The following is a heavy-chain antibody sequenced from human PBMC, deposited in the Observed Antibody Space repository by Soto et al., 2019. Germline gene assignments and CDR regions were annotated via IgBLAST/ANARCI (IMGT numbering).Heavy chain of an antibody. CDR3: IQSRCGGDCLQSYAAYYYYGMDV. J-gene: IGHJ6*02. V-gene: IGHV2-5*02. Sequence: QITLKESGPTLVKPTQTLTLTCTFSAFSLSTGGVGVGWIRQPPGKALEWLALIYWDDDKRYSPSLRSRLTSSKDTSKNQVVRTMTNMDPVDTATYYCIQSRCGGDCLQSYAAYYYYGMDVWGQGTTVTVSS. CDR1: AFSLSTGGVG. D-gene: IGHD2-21*02. CDR2: IYWDDDK.